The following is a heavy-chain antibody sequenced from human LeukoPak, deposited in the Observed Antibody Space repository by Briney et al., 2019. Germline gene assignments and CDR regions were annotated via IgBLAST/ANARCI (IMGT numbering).Heavy chain of an antibody. CDR1: GYTFTSNH. Sequence: ASVKLSCKASGYTFTSNHIHWVRQAPGQGLEWMGIINPSGGSTSYAQKFQGRVTMTRDTSTSTVYMELSSLRSEDTAVYYCAREYYYDSSGYPIDYWGQGTLVTVSS. CDR2: INPSGGST. CDR3: AREYYYDSSGYPIDY. J-gene: IGHJ4*02. D-gene: IGHD3-22*01. V-gene: IGHV1-46*01.